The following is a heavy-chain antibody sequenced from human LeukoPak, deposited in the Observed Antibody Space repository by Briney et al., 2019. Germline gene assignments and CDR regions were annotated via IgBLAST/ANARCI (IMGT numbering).Heavy chain of an antibody. CDR2: MNPNSGNT. V-gene: IGHV1-8*03. Sequence: ASVKVSCKASGYTFTSYDINWVRQATGQGLEWMGWMNPNSGNTGYAQKFQGRDTITRNTSISTAYMELSSLRSEDTAVYYCARGEYSSSRDYYYYMDVWGKGTTVTVSS. CDR3: ARGEYSSSRDYYYYMDV. CDR1: GYTFTSYD. D-gene: IGHD6-6*01. J-gene: IGHJ6*03.